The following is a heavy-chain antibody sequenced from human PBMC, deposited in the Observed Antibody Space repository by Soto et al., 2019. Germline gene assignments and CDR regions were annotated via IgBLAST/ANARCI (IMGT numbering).Heavy chain of an antibody. Sequence: EVQLVESGGGLVQPGRSLRLSCAASGFTFENYAMHWVRQAPGKGLEWVSGLSWDSGSVGYAASVKGRFIISRDNAKNSLSLQMDSLRAEDASVYYCARDDGGYRYGGRQYHFDLWGQGTLVTVSS. J-gene: IGHJ4*02. D-gene: IGHD5-18*01. V-gene: IGHV3-9*01. CDR1: GFTFENYA. CDR3: ARDDGGYRYGGRQYHFDL. CDR2: LSWDSGSV.